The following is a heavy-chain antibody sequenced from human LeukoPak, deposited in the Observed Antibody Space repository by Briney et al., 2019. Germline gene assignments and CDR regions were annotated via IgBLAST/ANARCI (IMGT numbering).Heavy chain of an antibody. CDR3: ARVTVTTDYYYGMDV. J-gene: IGHJ6*02. CDR2: INPNSGGT. V-gene: IGHV1-2*02. Sequence: ASVKASCKASGYTFTGYYMHWVRQAPGQGLEWMGWINPNSGGTNYAQKFQGRVTMTRDTSISTAYMELSRLRSDDTAVYYCARVTVTTDYYYGMDVWGQGTTVTVSS. CDR1: GYTFTGYY. D-gene: IGHD4-11*01.